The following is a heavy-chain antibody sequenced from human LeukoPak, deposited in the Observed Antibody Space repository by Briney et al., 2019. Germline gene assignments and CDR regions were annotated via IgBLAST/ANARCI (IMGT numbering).Heavy chain of an antibody. CDR3: AKENGEAIYYYYMDV. CDR2: ISGSGDNT. J-gene: IGHJ6*03. CDR1: GFTFSSYE. V-gene: IGHV3-23*01. D-gene: IGHD3-10*01. Sequence: GGSLRLSCAASGFTFSSYEMNWVRQAPGKGLEWVSGISGSGDNTYYADSVKGRFTISRDNSKNTLYLQMNSLRAEDTAVYYCAKENGEAIYYYYMDVWGKGTTVTISS.